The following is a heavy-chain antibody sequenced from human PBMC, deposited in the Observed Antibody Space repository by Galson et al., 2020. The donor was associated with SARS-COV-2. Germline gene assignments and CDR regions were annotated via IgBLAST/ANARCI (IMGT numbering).Heavy chain of an antibody. CDR2: IKPKANNYAT. J-gene: IGHJ4*01. Sequence: GGSLRLSCAASGFSFSASGMPWVRQPSGKGLEWLGRIKPKANNYATTYAASVKGRFTISRDDSKNTAYLQMNSLKTEDTAMYYCARYNFWSGNQAPPTSDWGHGTLVTVSS. V-gene: IGHV3-73*01. D-gene: IGHD3-3*01. CDR1: GFSFSASG. CDR3: ARYNFWSGNQAPPTSD.